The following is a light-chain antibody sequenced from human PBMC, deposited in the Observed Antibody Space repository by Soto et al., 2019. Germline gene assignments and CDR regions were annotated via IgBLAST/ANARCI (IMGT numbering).Light chain of an antibody. J-gene: IGLJ2*01. Sequence: QSVLTQSPSASASLGASGKLTCTLSSGHSSYAIAWHQQQPEKGPRYLMKLNSDGSHSKGDGIPDRFSGSSSGAERYLTISSLQSEDEADYYCQTWGTDIVVFGGGTKLTV. V-gene: IGLV4-69*01. CDR2: LNSDGSH. CDR3: QTWGTDIVV. CDR1: SGHSSYA.